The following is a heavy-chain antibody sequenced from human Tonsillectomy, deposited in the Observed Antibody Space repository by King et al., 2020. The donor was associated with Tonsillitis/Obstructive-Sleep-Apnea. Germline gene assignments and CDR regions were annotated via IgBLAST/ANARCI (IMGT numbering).Heavy chain of an antibody. J-gene: IGHJ4*02. D-gene: IGHD4-17*01. CDR3: ARDYGDLYFDY. CDR2: IYCCGST. Sequence: VQLVESGGGLIHPGGSLRLSFAASGFTFSSNYMSWVRQAPCKGLEWVSVIYCCGSTYYADPVKGRFTNSRDNSKNTLYLQMNSLRAEDTAVYYCARDYGDLYFDYWGQGTLVTVSS. V-gene: IGHV3-53*01. CDR1: GFTFSSNY.